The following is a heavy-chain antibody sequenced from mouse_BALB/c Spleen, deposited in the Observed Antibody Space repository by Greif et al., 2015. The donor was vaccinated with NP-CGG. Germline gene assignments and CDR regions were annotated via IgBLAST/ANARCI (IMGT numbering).Heavy chain of an antibody. CDR1: GYTFTSYW. CDR2: INPSTGYT. V-gene: IGHV1-7*01. D-gene: IGHD4-1*01. Sequence: QVQLQQSGAELAKPGASVKMSCKASGYTFTSYWMHWVKQRPGQGLEWIRYINPSTGYTEYNQKFKDKATLTADKSSSTAYMQLSSLTSEDSAVYYCARWDLPYWGQGTTLTVSS. CDR3: ARWDLPY. J-gene: IGHJ2*01.